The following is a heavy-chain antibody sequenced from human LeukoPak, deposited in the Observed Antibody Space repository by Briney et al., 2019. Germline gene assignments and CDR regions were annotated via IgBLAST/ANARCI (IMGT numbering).Heavy chain of an antibody. CDR3: ARLQYYYDSNGYYSLYYFDY. D-gene: IGHD3-22*01. V-gene: IGHV4-39*01. CDR1: GGSIRSSGYF. J-gene: IGHJ4*02. Sequence: SETLSLTCSVSGGSIRSSGYFWGWIRQPPGKALEWIGSIYYGGTTYYNPSLKSRVTISVDTSKKQFSLKLSSVTAADTAVYYCARLQYYYDSNGYYSLYYFDYWGQGTVVTVSS. CDR2: IYYGGTT.